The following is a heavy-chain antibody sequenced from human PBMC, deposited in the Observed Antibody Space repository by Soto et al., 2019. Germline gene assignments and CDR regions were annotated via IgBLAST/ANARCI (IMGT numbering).Heavy chain of an antibody. J-gene: IGHJ3*02. D-gene: IGHD7-27*01. V-gene: IGHV3-66*02. CDR2: IYSGGST. CDR1: GFTVSSNY. CDR3: ARDLTGDYGDAFDI. Sequence: LSLTCAASGFTVSSNYMSWVRQAPGKGLEWVSVIYSGGSTYYADSVKGRFTISRDNSKNTLYLQMNSLRAEDTAVYYCARDLTGDYGDAFDIWGQGTMVTVSS.